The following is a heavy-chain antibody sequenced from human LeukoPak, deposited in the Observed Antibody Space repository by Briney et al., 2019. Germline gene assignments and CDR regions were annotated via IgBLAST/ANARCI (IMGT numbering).Heavy chain of an antibody. CDR1: GFIFSDYE. V-gene: IGHV3-48*03. CDR2: ISSSGRTI. Sequence: GRSLRLSCAASGFIFSDYEMNWVRQAPGKGLEWVSDISSSGRTINYADSVKGRFTISRDNAKDSLHLQMNSLRAEDTAVYYCARLWGGSSGYYYWGQGTLVTVSS. J-gene: IGHJ4*02. CDR3: ARLWGGSSGYYY. D-gene: IGHD3-22*01.